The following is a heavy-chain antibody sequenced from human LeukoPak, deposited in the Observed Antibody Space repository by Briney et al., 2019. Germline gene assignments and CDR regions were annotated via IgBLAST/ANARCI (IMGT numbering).Heavy chain of an antibody. D-gene: IGHD1-1*01. V-gene: IGHV3-21*01. Sequence: GGSLRLSCAASGFAFSSYSMNWVRQAPGKGLEWVSSISSSSSYIYYADSVKGRFTISRDNAKNSLYLQMNSLRAEDTAVYYCATASTGTGSGPSDYRGQGTLVTVSS. CDR1: GFAFSSYS. J-gene: IGHJ4*02. CDR2: ISSSSSYI. CDR3: ATASTGTGSGPSDY.